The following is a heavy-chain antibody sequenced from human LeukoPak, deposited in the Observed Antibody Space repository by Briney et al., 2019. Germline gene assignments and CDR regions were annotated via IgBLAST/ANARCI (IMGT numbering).Heavy chain of an antibody. Sequence: GGSLRLSCAASGFTFSSYAMSWVRQAPGKGPEWVSAISGGGVRTYYADSVKGRFTISRDNSKNTLNLQMHSLRAEDTAIYYCAKDGAGTTRVEYFQHWGQGTLVTVSS. CDR1: GFTFSSYA. J-gene: IGHJ1*01. V-gene: IGHV3-23*01. CDR2: ISGGGVRT. CDR3: AKDGAGTTRVEYFQH. D-gene: IGHD1-7*01.